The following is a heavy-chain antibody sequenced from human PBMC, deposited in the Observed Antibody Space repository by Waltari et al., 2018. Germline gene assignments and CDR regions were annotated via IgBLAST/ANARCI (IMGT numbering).Heavy chain of an antibody. CDR2: IYHSGSS. V-gene: IGHV4-38-2*01. Sequence: QVQLQESGPGLVKPSETLSLTCAVYGYSISSGYYWGWIRQPPGKGLEGIGSIYHSGSSYYDPSLKSRVTISVDTSKNQFSLKLSSVTAADTAVYYCARHWYSSSSGAFDIWGQGTMVTVSS. D-gene: IGHD6-6*01. CDR1: GYSISSGYY. CDR3: ARHWYSSSSGAFDI. J-gene: IGHJ3*02.